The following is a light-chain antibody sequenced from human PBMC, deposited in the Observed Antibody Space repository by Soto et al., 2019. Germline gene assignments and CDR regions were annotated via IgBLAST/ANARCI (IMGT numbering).Light chain of an antibody. CDR1: QSVDTN. CDR3: QQYYNWPPYT. Sequence: EVVMTQSPATLSVSPGDRATLSCRASQSVDTNVAWYQQKPGQAPRLLVYGASTRATGIPARFTGFGSGTDFTLTISGLQSDDFVVYYCQQYYNWPPYTFGQGTKLQIK. J-gene: IGKJ2*01. V-gene: IGKV3-15*01. CDR2: GAS.